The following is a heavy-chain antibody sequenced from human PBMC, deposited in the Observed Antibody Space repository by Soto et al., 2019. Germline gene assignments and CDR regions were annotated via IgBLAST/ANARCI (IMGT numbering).Heavy chain of an antibody. CDR1: GFTFSSYW. D-gene: IGHD3-3*01. V-gene: IGHV3-7*01. J-gene: IGHJ6*02. CDR2: IKQDGSEK. CDR3: ARDLTRFLEWLSDYYYYGMDV. Sequence: EVQLVESGGGLVQPGGSLRLSCAASGFTFSSYWMSWVRQAPGKGLEWVANIKQDGSEKYYVDSVKGRFTISRDNAKNSLDLQMNSLRAEDTAVYYCARDLTRFLEWLSDYYYYGMDVWGQGTTVTVSS.